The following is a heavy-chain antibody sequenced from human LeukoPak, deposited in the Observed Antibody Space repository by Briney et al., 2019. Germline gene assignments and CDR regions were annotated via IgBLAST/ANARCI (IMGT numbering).Heavy chain of an antibody. Sequence: SGGSLRLSCAASGFTFSSYEMNWVRQAPGKGLVWVSRINSDGSSTSYADSVKGRFTISRDNAKNTLYLQMNSLRAEDTAVYYCARDNARPLLWFGELLEQGYDYWGQGTLVTVSS. CDR3: ARDNARPLLWFGELLEQGYDY. CDR2: INSDGSST. J-gene: IGHJ4*02. D-gene: IGHD3-10*01. V-gene: IGHV3-74*01. CDR1: GFTFSSYE.